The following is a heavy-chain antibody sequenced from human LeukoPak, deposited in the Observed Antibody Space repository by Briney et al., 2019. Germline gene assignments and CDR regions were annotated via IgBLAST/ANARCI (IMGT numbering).Heavy chain of an antibody. CDR1: VSTFTGYF. V-gene: IGHV1-2*02. CDR2: SDTNSGAT. J-gene: IGHJ3*01. CDR3: ARLWHCGVSTCRAVNAFDF. Sequence: GASVKVSCKTSVSTFTGYFIHWVRQAPGQGLEWMGWSDTNSGATNYAHKFQGRVTMTKDTSIRTAYMELSSLRSDDTAVYYCARLWHCGVSTCRAVNAFDFWGQGTVVTVSS. D-gene: IGHD2-21*01.